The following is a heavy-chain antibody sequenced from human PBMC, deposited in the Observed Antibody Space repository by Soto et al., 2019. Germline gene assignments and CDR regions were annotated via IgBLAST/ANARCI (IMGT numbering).Heavy chain of an antibody. CDR2: IYYSGST. V-gene: IGHV4-59*01. D-gene: IGHD4-17*01. J-gene: IGHJ6*03. CDR1: GGSISSYY. Sequence: QVQLQESGPGLVKPSETLSLTCTVSGGSISSYYWSWIRQPPGKGLEWIGYIYYSGSTNYNPSLKSRVTLSVDTSKNQFSLKLSSVTAADTAVYYCARAAPYGDYDEGSYYYYYMDVWGKGTTVTVSS. CDR3: ARAAPYGDYDEGSYYYYYMDV.